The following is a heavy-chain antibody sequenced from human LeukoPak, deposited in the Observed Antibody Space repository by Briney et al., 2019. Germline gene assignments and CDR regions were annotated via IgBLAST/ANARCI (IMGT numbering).Heavy chain of an antibody. Sequence: GGSLRLSCSASGFTFSSYAMHWVRQAPGKGLEYVSAISSNGGSTYYADSVKGRFTISRDNSKNTLYLQMNSLRAEDTAVYYCARGPPPDIVVVPAAMGYYYYGMDVWGQGTTVTVSS. D-gene: IGHD2-2*01. CDR1: GFTFSSYA. CDR2: ISSNGGST. CDR3: ARGPPPDIVVVPAAMGYYYYGMDV. V-gene: IGHV3-64*04. J-gene: IGHJ6*02.